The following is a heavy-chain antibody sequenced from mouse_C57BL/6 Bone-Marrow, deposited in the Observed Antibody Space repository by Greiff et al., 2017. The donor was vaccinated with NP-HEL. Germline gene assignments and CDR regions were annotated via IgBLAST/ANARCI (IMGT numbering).Heavy chain of an antibody. CDR2: INPSSGYT. V-gene: IGHV1-4*01. CDR3: ARRITTVVARGWYFDV. D-gene: IGHD1-1*01. J-gene: IGHJ1*03. Sequence: VKLLESGAELARPGASVKMSCKASGYTFTSYTMHWVKQRPGQGLEWIGYINPSSGYTKYNQKFKDKATLTADKSSSTAYMQLSSLTSEDSAVYYCARRITTVVARGWYFDVWGTGTTVTVSS. CDR1: GYTFTSYT.